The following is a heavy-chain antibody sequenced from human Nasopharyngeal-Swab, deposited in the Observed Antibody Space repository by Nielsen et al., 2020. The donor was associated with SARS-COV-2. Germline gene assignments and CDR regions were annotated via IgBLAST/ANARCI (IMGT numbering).Heavy chain of an antibody. CDR1: GFTFSSYW. V-gene: IGHV3-74*01. CDR3: ASASWGVSTFDY. CDR2: INSDGSST. Sequence: GESLKISCAASGFTFSSYWMHWVRQAPGKGLVWVSRINSDGSSTSYADSVKGRFTISRDNTKNTLYLQMNSLRAEDTAVYYCASASWGVSTFDYWGQGTLVTVSS. J-gene: IGHJ4*02. D-gene: IGHD3-16*01.